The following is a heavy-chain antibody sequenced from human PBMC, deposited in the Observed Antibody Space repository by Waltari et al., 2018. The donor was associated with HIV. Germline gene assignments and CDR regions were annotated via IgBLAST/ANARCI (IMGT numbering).Heavy chain of an antibody. J-gene: IGHJ6*02. D-gene: IGHD3-10*01. CDR2: IYHTGIT. CDR3: ARDGFLGRFYYYGLDV. Sequence: ESVPGLLEPSETLSLTCTVSHYSITGPYYWAWIRQSPGMGLEWIASIYHTGITYYNPSLKTRVTISMDTPTNAFSLRLTSMTAADTAVYYCARDGFLGRFYYYGLDVWGPGTTVIVS. V-gene: IGHV4-38-2*02. CDR1: HYSITGPYY.